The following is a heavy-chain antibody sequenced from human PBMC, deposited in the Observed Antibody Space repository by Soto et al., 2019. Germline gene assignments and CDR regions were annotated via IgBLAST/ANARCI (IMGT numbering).Heavy chain of an antibody. J-gene: IGHJ5*02. V-gene: IGHV1-69*13. CDR3: ARDVTYYDSSGRNWFDP. CDR2: IIPIFGTA. Sequence: GASVKVSCKASGGTFSSYAISWVRQAPGQGLEWMGGIIPIFGTANYAQKFQGRVTITADESTSTAYMELSSLRSEDTAVYYCARDVTYYDSSGRNWFDPWGQGTLVTVSS. D-gene: IGHD3-22*01. CDR1: GGTFSSYA.